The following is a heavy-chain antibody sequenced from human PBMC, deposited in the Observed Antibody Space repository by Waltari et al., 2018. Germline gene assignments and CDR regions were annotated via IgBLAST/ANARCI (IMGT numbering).Heavy chain of an antibody. CDR1: GGSISRYY. Sequence: QVQLQESGPGLVKPSETLSLTCTVSGGSISRYYWRWIRQPPGKGLEWVGCIYYSGSTNYNPPLKSRVTISVDTSKNQFSRKLSSVTAADTAVYYCARYPHYYDSSGYYDGPTYYYYGMDVWGQGTTVTVSS. J-gene: IGHJ6*02. CDR2: IYYSGST. CDR3: ARYPHYYDSSGYYDGPTYYYYGMDV. D-gene: IGHD3-22*01. V-gene: IGHV4-59*08.